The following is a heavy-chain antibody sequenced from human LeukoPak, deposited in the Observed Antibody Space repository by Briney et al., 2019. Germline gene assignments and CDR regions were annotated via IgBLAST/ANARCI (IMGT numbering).Heavy chain of an antibody. V-gene: IGHV3-30-3*01. D-gene: IGHD5-24*01. Sequence: PGGSLRLSCAASGFTFSSYAMHWVRQAPGKGLEWVAVISYDGSNKYYADSVKGRFTISRDNSKNTLYLQMNSLRAEDTAVYYCARDPEMATISLEYYFDYWGQGTLVTVSS. J-gene: IGHJ4*02. CDR1: GFTFSSYA. CDR3: ARDPEMATISLEYYFDY. CDR2: ISYDGSNK.